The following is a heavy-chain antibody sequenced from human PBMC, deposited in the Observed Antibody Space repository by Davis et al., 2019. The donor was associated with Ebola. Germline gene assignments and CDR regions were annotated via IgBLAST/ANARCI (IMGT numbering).Heavy chain of an antibody. D-gene: IGHD6-13*01. V-gene: IGHV3-53*01. J-gene: IGHJ5*02. CDR3: ARVRIASSGWFDP. CDR1: GFTVSSNY. CDR2: IYSGGST. Sequence: GESLKISCAASGFTVSSNYMSWVRQAPGKRLSLFSVIYSGGSTYYADSVKGRFTISRDNSKNTLYLQMNSLRDEDTAVYYCARVRIASSGWFDPWGQGTLVTVSS.